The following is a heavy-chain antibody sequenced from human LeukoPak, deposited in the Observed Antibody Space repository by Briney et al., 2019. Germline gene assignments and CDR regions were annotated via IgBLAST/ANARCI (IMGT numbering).Heavy chain of an antibody. Sequence: PSETLSLTCTVSSGSISTYYWSWIRQPPGKGLEWIEYIHYTGSTNYNPSLKSRVSISIDTSKNQFSLKLSSVTAADTAVYYCARSSGSRYYIDYWGQGTLVTVSS. D-gene: IGHD1-26*01. CDR2: IHYTGST. CDR3: ARSSGSRYYIDY. J-gene: IGHJ4*02. V-gene: IGHV4-59*01. CDR1: SGSISTYY.